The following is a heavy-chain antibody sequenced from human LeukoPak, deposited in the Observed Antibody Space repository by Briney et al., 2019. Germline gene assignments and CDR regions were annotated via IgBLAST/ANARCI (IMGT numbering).Heavy chain of an antibody. Sequence: QLGESLRLSCAASGFTFSGYWMSWVRQAPGKGLEWVANINEDRSKKYYVDSVKGRFTISRDNAKNSLYLQMNSLRAEDTAVYYCARDGRDGYIDYWGQGTLVTVS. J-gene: IGHJ4*02. V-gene: IGHV3-7*01. CDR1: GFTFSGYW. CDR3: ARDGRDGYIDY. D-gene: IGHD5-24*01. CDR2: INEDRSKK.